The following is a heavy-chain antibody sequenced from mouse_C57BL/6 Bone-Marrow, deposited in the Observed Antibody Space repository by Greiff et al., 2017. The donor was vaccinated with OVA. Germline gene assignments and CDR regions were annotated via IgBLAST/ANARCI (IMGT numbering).Heavy chain of an antibody. CDR2: IRNKANGYTT. CDR1: GFTFTDYY. CDR3: VKAVSYDYEVGYYFDY. Sequence: EVQGVESGGGLVQPGASLRLSCAASGFTFTDYYMSWVRQPPGKAPEWLALIRNKANGYTTEYTASVKGRFTISRANSQNILYLQMNTLRAEDSATYYCVKAVSYDYEVGYYFDYWGQGTTLTVSS. V-gene: IGHV7-4*01. J-gene: IGHJ2*01. D-gene: IGHD2-4*01.